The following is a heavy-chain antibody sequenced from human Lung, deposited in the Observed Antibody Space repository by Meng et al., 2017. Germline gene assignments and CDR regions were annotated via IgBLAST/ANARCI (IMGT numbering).Heavy chain of an antibody. J-gene: IGHJ1*01. Sequence: VVLVESGGGLVQPGGSLRLSCAASGFTFTNHWMHWVRQAPGKGLVWVSRVNPDGNDVNYVDSVKGRFTISRDNAKDTVFLQMNNLSGDDTAVYYCTNDRLSEWGQGTLVTVSS. CDR1: GFTFTNHW. V-gene: IGHV3-74*01. D-gene: IGHD1-1*01. CDR3: TNDRLSE. CDR2: VNPDGNDV.